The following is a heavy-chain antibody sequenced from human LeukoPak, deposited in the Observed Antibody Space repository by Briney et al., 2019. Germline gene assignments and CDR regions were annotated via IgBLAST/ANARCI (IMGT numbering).Heavy chain of an antibody. CDR2: ITTRSSYI. Sequence: PGGSLRLSCAASGFTFSSYSMNWVRQAPGKGLEWVSSITTRSSYIYYADSVRGRFTISRDDAKNSLYLQMNSLRAEDTAVYYCARDPAAAGTVWLDPWGQGTLVTVSP. J-gene: IGHJ5*02. V-gene: IGHV3-21*06. CDR1: GFTFSSYS. D-gene: IGHD6-13*01. CDR3: ARDPAAAGTVWLDP.